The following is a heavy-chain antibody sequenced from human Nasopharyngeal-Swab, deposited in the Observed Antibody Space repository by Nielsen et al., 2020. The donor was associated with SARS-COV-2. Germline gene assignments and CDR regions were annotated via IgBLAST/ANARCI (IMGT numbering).Heavy chain of an antibody. CDR3: ARLAGQQSLETADYYMDV. CDR1: GYSFTSYW. Sequence: GESLKISCKGSGYSFTSYWISWVRQMPGKGLEWMGRIDPSDSYTNYSPSFQGHVTISADKSISTAYLQWSSLKASDTAMYYCARLAGQQSLETADYYMDVWGKGTTVTVSS. J-gene: IGHJ6*03. D-gene: IGHD3-16*02. CDR2: IDPSDSYT. V-gene: IGHV5-10-1*01.